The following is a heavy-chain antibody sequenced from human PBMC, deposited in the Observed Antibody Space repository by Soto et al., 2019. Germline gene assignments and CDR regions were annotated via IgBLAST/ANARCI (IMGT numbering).Heavy chain of an antibody. CDR3: ARNYGSGSYFPAFDY. J-gene: IGHJ4*02. CDR2: IYHSGST. V-gene: IGHV4-4*02. CDR1: GGSISSSNW. Sequence: SETLSLTCAVSGGSISSSNWWSWVRQPSGKGLEWIGEIYHSGSTNYNPSLKSRVTISVDKSKNQFSLKLSSVTAADTAVYYCARNYGSGSYFPAFDYWGQGTLVTVSS. D-gene: IGHD3-10*01.